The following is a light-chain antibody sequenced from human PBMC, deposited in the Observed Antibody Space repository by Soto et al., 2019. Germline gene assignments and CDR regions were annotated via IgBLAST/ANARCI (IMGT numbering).Light chain of an antibody. CDR3: QQYNSYPKT. J-gene: IGKJ2*01. CDR1: QTVVSW. CDR2: MAS. V-gene: IGKV1-5*03. Sequence: DVQMTQSPSTLSASIGDTVTITCRASQTVVSWLAWYHQKPGRPPKLLIYMASILESGVPSRFSGRGSGTEFTLTISGLQPDDLVTYYCQQYNSYPKTFGEGTKLDI.